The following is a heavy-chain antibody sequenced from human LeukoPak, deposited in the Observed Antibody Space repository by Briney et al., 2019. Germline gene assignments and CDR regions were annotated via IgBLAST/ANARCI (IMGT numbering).Heavy chain of an antibody. J-gene: IGHJ4*02. V-gene: IGHV4-39*01. CDR1: GASISGSGYY. D-gene: IGHD1-26*01. CDR3: VKSGGYGLIDY. CDR2: IYYTGNT. Sequence: KPSETLSLTCAVSGASISGSGYYLGWIRQSPGKGLEWTGNIYYTGNTYYNASLQSRVTISIDTSENQFSLRLNSVTAADTAMYYCVKSGGYGLIDYWGQGTLVTVSS.